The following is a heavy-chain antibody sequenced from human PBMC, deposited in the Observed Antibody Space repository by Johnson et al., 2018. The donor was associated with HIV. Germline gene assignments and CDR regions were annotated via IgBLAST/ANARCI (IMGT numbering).Heavy chain of an antibody. D-gene: IGHD1-14*01. CDR2: ISWNGGST. Sequence: MQLVESGGGVVRPGGSLRLSCAASGFIFDDYDMSWVRQAPGKGLEWVSGISWNGGSTGYADSVEGRFTISRANAKNSLYLQMNSLRAGDTALYYCARGPKNPGLDAFDIWGQGTVVTVSS. CDR1: GFIFDDYD. V-gene: IGHV3-20*04. J-gene: IGHJ3*02. CDR3: ARGPKNPGLDAFDI.